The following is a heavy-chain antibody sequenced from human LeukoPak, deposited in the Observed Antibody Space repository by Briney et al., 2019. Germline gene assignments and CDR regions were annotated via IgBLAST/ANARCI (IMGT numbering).Heavy chain of an antibody. D-gene: IGHD3-3*01. CDR1: GGSISSGGYY. CDR3: ARAMGGYDFWSGYYPAWFDP. Sequence: SETLSLTCTVSGGSISSGGYYWSWIRRHPGKGLEWIGYIYYSGSTYYNPSLKSRVTISVDTSKNQFSLKLSSVTAADTAVYYCARAMGGYDFWSGYYPAWFDPWGQGTLVTVSS. J-gene: IGHJ5*02. V-gene: IGHV4-31*03. CDR2: IYYSGST.